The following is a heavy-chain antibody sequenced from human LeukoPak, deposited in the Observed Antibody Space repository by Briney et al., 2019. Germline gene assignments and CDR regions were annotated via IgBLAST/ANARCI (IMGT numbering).Heavy chain of an antibody. CDR1: GGSISSTSYY. Sequence: SDTLSLTCTVSGGSISSTSYYWGWIRHPPGKRLEWIGSIYYSGSAYYNPSLKSRITISVDTSKNQFSLKLSSVTAADTAVYFCARLSGSYYSDFDYWGQGTLVTVSS. J-gene: IGHJ4*02. V-gene: IGHV4-39*01. CDR2: IYYSGSA. CDR3: ARLSGSYYSDFDY. D-gene: IGHD1-26*01.